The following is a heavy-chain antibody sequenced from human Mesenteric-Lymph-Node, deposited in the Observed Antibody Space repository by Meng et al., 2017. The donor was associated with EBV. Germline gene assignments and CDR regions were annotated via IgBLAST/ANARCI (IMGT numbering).Heavy chain of an antibody. D-gene: IGHD3/OR15-3a*01. Sequence: VELVESGGGLIQPGGSLRLSCAASGITVSSNFMSWVRQAPGKGLEWVSIIYTGDTAYYADSVKGRFTISRDNSKNTLYLQMNSLGAEDTAVYYCAREGDWTTFDYWGQGTLVTVSS. CDR2: IYTGDTA. V-gene: IGHV3-53*01. CDR1: GITVSSNF. J-gene: IGHJ4*02. CDR3: AREGDWTTFDY.